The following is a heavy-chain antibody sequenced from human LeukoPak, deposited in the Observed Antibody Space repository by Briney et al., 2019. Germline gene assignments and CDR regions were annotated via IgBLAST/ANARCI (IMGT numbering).Heavy chain of an antibody. Sequence: GGSLRLSCAASGFTFSSYAMSWVRQAPGKGLEWVPAISGSGGSTYYADSVKGRFTISRDNSKNTLYLQMNSLRAEDTAVYYCANSPLPTIAPNWFDPWGQGTLVTVSS. CDR2: ISGSGGST. CDR1: GFTFSSYA. J-gene: IGHJ5*02. CDR3: ANSPLPTIAPNWFDP. V-gene: IGHV3-23*01. D-gene: IGHD6-13*01.